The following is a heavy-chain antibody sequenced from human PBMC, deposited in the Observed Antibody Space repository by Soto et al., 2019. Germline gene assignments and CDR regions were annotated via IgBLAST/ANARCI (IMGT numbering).Heavy chain of an antibody. CDR1: GFTFSSYG. Sequence: GGSLRLSCAASGFTFSSYGMHWVRQAPGKGLEWVAVIWYDGSNKYYADSVKGRFTISRDNSKNTLYLQMNSLRAEDTAVYYCARDSDYGGNTRNFDYWGQGTLVTVSS. D-gene: IGHD4-17*01. CDR2: IWYDGSNK. CDR3: ARDSDYGGNTRNFDY. J-gene: IGHJ4*02. V-gene: IGHV3-33*01.